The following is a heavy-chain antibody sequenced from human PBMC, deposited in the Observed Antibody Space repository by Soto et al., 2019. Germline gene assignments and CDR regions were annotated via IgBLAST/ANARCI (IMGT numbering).Heavy chain of an antibody. CDR1: GYTFTSYA. CDR3: ARNNRYNSTWFAGWFDP. J-gene: IGHJ5*02. D-gene: IGHD6-13*01. CDR2: INADNGNT. Sequence: ASVKVSCKASGYTFTSYAIHWVRQAPGQRLEWMGWINADNGNTNYSQKFQGRVTITRDTSTSTAYMELSSLRSDDTAVYYCARNNRYNSTWFAGWFDPWGQGTLVTVSS. V-gene: IGHV1-3*01.